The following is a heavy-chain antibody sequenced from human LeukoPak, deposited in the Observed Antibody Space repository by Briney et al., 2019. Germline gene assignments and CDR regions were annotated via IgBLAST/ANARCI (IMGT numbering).Heavy chain of an antibody. CDR2: INHSGST. D-gene: IGHD3-22*01. J-gene: IGHJ4*02. Sequence: KPSETLSLTCAVYGGSFSGYYWSWIRQPPGKGLEWIGEINHSGSTNYNPSLKSRVTISVDTSKNQFSLKLSSVTAADTAVYYCASIKNYYDSSGYSYYFDYWGQGTLVTVSS. V-gene: IGHV4-34*01. CDR3: ASIKNYYDSSGYSYYFDY. CDR1: GGSFSGYY.